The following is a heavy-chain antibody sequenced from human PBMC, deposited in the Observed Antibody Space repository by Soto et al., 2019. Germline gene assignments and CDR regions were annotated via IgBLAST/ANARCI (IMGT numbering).Heavy chain of an antibody. D-gene: IGHD6-13*01. CDR3: AREGGSSSWYLGRLSANFDY. Sequence: GGSLRLSCAASGFTFSSYSMNWVRQAPGKGLEWVSYISSSSSTIYYADSVKGRFTISRDNAKNSLYLQMNSLRDEDTAVYYCAREGGSSSWYLGRLSANFDYWGQGTLVTVSS. V-gene: IGHV3-48*02. J-gene: IGHJ4*02. CDR1: GFTFSSYS. CDR2: ISSSSSTI.